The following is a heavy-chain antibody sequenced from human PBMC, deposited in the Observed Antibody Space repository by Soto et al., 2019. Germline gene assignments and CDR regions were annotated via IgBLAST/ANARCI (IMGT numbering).Heavy chain of an antibody. CDR1: GGSVSSGSYY. CDR3: ARVPRGYVYYHGMDV. Sequence: SETLSLTCTVSGGSVSSGSYYWSWIRQPPGMGLEWIGYIFYSGTTNYNPSLKSRVTMSLYTSKNQFSLQLSSVTAADTAVYYCARVPRGYVYYHGMDVWGQGTTVTVS. J-gene: IGHJ6*02. CDR2: IFYSGTT. D-gene: IGHD3-10*01. V-gene: IGHV4-61*01.